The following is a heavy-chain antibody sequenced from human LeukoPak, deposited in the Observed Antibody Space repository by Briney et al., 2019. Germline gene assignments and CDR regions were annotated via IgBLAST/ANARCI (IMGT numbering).Heavy chain of an antibody. CDR3: AKCKIRAYYMDV. V-gene: IGHV3-9*01. CDR1: GFTFDDYA. J-gene: IGHJ6*03. Sequence: QPGRSLRLSCAASGFTFDDYAMHWVRQAPGKGLEWVSGISWNSGSIGYADSVKGRFTISRDNAKNSLYLQMNSLRAEDTAVYYCAKCKIRAYYMDVWGKGTTVTVSS. D-gene: IGHD2/OR15-2a*01. CDR2: ISWNSGSI.